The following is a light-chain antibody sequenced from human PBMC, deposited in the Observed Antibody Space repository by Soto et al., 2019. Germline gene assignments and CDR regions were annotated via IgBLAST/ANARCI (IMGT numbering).Light chain of an antibody. CDR2: DAS. Sequence: IVLTQSPGTLSLSPGERATLSCRASQTVSSNFLAWYQEKPGQGPRLLIYDASNRATGIPARFSGSGSGTDFTLTISSLEPEDFAVYYCQQRSNWPRTFGQGTKVDIK. V-gene: IGKV3-11*01. J-gene: IGKJ1*01. CDR3: QQRSNWPRT. CDR1: QTVSSN.